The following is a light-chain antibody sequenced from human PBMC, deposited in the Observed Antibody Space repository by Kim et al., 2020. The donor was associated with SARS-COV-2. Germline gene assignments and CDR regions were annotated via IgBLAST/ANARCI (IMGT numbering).Light chain of an antibody. Sequence: SASLGDRVTITCRASQSISTNLNWYQQKSGKAPKLLIYAASSLQGGVPSRFSGSGSGTDFTLTISSLQPEDSATYYCQQSNSTPLTFGGGTRVEI. CDR2: AAS. V-gene: IGKV1-39*01. CDR3: QQSNSTPLT. CDR1: QSISTN. J-gene: IGKJ4*01.